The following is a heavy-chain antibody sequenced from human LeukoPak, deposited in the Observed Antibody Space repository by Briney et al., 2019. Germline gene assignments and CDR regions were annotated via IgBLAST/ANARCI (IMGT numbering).Heavy chain of an antibody. D-gene: IGHD3-22*01. CDR2: ISYDGSNK. V-gene: IGHV3-30-3*01. Sequence: PGGSLRLSCAASGFTFSSYAMHWVRQAPGKGLEWVAVISYDGSNKYYADSVKGRFTISRDNSKNTLYLQMNSLRAEDTAVYYCARAPEPVYYYDSSGYLNWGQGTLVTVSS. CDR3: ARAPEPVYYYDSSGYLN. CDR1: GFTFSSYA. J-gene: IGHJ4*02.